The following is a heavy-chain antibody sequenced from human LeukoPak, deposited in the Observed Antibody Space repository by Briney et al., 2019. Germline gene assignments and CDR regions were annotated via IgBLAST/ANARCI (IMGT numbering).Heavy chain of an antibody. J-gene: IGHJ5*02. Sequence: PSETLSLTCTVSGGSISSYYWSWIRQPPGKGLEWIGFIYDSGSTNYNPSLKSRVTISVDTSKNQFSLKLSSVTAADTAVYYCARQSIAAAAWFDPWGQGTLVTVSS. CDR3: ARQSIAAAAWFDP. D-gene: IGHD6-13*01. CDR2: IYDSGST. CDR1: GGSISSYY. V-gene: IGHV4-59*08.